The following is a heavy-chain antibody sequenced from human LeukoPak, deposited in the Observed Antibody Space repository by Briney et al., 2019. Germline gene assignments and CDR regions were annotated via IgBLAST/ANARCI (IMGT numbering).Heavy chain of an antibody. CDR2: IWYDGSSK. CDR3: ARDLGTGWSKNPDY. V-gene: IGHV3-33*01. J-gene: IGHJ4*02. Sequence: GGSLRLSCTASGFSFSSYGMHWVRQAPGKGLEWVAVIWYDGSSKYYADSVKGRFTISRDNSKYALYLQMNSLRTEDTAVYYCARDLGTGWSKNPDYWGQGTLVTVSS. CDR1: GFSFSSYG. D-gene: IGHD6-19*01.